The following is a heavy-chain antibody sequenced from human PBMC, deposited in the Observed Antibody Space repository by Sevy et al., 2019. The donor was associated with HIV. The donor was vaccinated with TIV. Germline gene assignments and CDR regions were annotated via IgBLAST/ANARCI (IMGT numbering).Heavy chain of an antibody. D-gene: IGHD1-26*01. CDR2: IIPSGGST. CDR1: GYTFTTFY. Sequence: ASVKVSCKTSGYTFTTFYVHWVRQAPGQGLEWMGIIIPSGGSTTYAQKFQGRVTMTRDTSTSIVYMELRSLRSEDTAVYYCASGTGVWGQGTPVTVSS. J-gene: IGHJ4*02. V-gene: IGHV1-46*01. CDR3: ASGTGV.